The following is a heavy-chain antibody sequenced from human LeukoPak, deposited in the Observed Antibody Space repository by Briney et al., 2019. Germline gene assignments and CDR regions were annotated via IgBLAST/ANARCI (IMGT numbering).Heavy chain of an antibody. V-gene: IGHV1-18*01. CDR3: ARTPPDYDPDKYYFDY. D-gene: IGHD4-17*01. Sequence: ASVKVSCKASGYTFTSYGISWVRQAPGQGLEWMGWISAYNGNTSYAQKLQGRVTLTTDTSTSTAYMELRSLRSDDTAVYYCARTPPDYDPDKYYFDYWGQGTLVTVSS. CDR2: ISAYNGNT. CDR1: GYTFTSYG. J-gene: IGHJ4*02.